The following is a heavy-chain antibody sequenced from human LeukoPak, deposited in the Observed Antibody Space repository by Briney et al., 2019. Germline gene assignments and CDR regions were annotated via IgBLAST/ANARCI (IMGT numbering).Heavy chain of an antibody. D-gene: IGHD3-10*01. CDR2: INAGNGNT. Sequence: ASVKVSCKASGYTFTSYAMHWVRQAPGQRLEWMGWINAGNGNTKYSQRFQGRVTITRDTSASTAYMELSSLRSEDTAVYYCARGDSMVRGVIKYLGVFSGMDVWGQGTTVTVSS. V-gene: IGHV1-3*01. CDR3: ARGDSMVRGVIKYLGVFSGMDV. CDR1: GYTFTSYA. J-gene: IGHJ6*02.